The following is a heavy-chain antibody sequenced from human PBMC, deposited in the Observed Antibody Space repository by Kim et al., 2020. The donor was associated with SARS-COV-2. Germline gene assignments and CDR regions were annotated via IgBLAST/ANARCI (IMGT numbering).Heavy chain of an antibody. CDR3: VKEAAFTTVVVDYYFDF. D-gene: IGHD2-15*01. Sequence: VEGRFTITRDNSKNTLYLQMNNLRAEDTALYYCVKEAAFTTVVVDYYFDFWGQGTLVTVSS. J-gene: IGHJ4*02. V-gene: IGHV3-30*02.